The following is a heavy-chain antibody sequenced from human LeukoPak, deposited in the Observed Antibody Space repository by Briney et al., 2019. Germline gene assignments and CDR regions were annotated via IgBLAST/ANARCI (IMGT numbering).Heavy chain of an antibody. CDR3: ARHGHCTNGVCYSNYYYYMDV. V-gene: IGHV5-51*01. Sequence: HGESLKISCKGSGYSFTSYWIGWVRQMPGKGLEWMGIIYPDDSDTRYSPSFEGQVIISVDKFISTAYLQWSSLKASDTATYYCARHGHCTNGVCYSNYYYYMDVWGKGTTVTVSS. CDR1: GYSFTSYW. D-gene: IGHD2-8*01. J-gene: IGHJ6*03. CDR2: IYPDDSDT.